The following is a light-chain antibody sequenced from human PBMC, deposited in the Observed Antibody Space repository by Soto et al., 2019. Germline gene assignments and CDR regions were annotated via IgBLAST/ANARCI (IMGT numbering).Light chain of an antibody. V-gene: IGKV3-11*01. CDR1: QSVATS. J-gene: IGKJ4*01. Sequence: ESVLTQSPATLSLSPGERATLSCRASQSVATSLAWYQQKPGQVPRLLIYDASNRATDIPARFSGGGSGTDFTLTISRLEPEDFAVYYCQQFSSYPLTFGGGTKVDIK. CDR2: DAS. CDR3: QQFSSYPLT.